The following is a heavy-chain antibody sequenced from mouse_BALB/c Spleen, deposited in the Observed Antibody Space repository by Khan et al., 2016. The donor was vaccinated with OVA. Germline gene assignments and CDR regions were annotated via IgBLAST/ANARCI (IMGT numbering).Heavy chain of an antibody. CDR1: GYTFTEYS. J-gene: IGHJ3*01. CDR3: VRNFLYYFGSSPVAY. CDR2: INTETGEP. V-gene: IGHV9-2-1*01. Sequence: QIQLVQSGPELKKPGETVKISCKASGYTFTEYSMHWVKQAPGKGLKWMSWINTETGEPTYADDFKGRFAFSLETSASTAYLQINNIKTEDTATYFCVRNFLYYFGSSPVAYWGQWTLVTVSA. D-gene: IGHD1-1*01.